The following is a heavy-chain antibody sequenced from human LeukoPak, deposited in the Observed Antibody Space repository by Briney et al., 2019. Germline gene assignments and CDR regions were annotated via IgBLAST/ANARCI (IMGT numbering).Heavy chain of an antibody. V-gene: IGHV3-21*01. Sequence: PGGSLRLSCAASGFTFSNYSMNWVRQAPGKGLEWVSSISSSSSYIYYADSMKGRFTISRDNAKNLLYLQMNTLRAEDTATYYCARVKSRTDYVFDYWGQGTLVTVSS. CDR3: ARVKSRTDYVFDY. CDR2: ISSSSSYI. J-gene: IGHJ4*02. D-gene: IGHD4/OR15-4a*01. CDR1: GFTFSNYS.